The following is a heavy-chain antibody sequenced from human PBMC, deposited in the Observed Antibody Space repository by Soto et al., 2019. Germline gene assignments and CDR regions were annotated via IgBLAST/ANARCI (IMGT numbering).Heavy chain of an antibody. CDR3: ARLLSVGATRLYYYYGMDV. CDR2: INNSGST. D-gene: IGHD1-26*01. J-gene: IGHJ6*02. CDR1: GGSFSGYY. V-gene: IGHV4-34*01. Sequence: SETLSLTCAVYGGSFSGYYWSWIRQPPGKGLEWIGEINNSGSTNYNPSLKSRVTISVDTSKNQFSLKLSSVTAADTAVYYCARLLSVGATRLYYYYGMDVWGQGTTVTVSS.